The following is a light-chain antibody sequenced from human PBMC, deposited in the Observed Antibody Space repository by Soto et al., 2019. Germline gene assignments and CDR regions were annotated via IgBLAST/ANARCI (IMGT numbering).Light chain of an antibody. Sequence: GETVTLSFRASQSVSGYLDWFHQKPGQAPRLLIFGASRRATGIPDRFSGSGSGTDFTLTISSLQPEDVATYYCQKYNSAWTFGRGTKVDIK. CDR2: GAS. CDR1: QSVSGY. J-gene: IGKJ1*01. CDR3: QKYNSAWT. V-gene: IGKV3D-15*01.